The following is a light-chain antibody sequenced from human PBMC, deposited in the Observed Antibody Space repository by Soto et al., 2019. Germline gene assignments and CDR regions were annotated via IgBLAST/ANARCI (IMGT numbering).Light chain of an antibody. CDR3: QQRT. Sequence: DIHFTHSPSFLSSSVGYRVTITCRASQGISSYLAWYQQKPGKAPKLLIYAASTLQSGVPSRFSGSGSGTEFTLTISSLQPEDFATYYCQQRTFGGGTKVDIK. J-gene: IGKJ4*01. CDR1: QGISSY. CDR2: AAS. V-gene: IGKV1-9*01.